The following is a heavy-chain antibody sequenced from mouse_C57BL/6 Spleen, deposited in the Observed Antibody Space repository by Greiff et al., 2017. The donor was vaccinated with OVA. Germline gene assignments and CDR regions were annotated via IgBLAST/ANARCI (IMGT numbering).Heavy chain of an antibody. Sequence: EVMLVESEGGLVQPGSSMKLSCTASGFTFSDYYMAWVRQVPEKGLEWVANINYDGSSTYYLDSLKSRFIISRDNAKNILYLQMSSLKSEDTATYYCARGPWDAETFAFDYWGQGTTLTVSS. J-gene: IGHJ2*01. CDR3: ARGPWDAETFAFDY. CDR2: INYDGSST. CDR1: GFTFSDYY. D-gene: IGHD4-1*01. V-gene: IGHV5-16*01.